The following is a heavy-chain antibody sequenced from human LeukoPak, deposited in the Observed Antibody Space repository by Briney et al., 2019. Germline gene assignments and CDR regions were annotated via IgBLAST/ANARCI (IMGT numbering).Heavy chain of an antibody. V-gene: IGHV3-23*01. CDR1: GFTLSSYA. D-gene: IGHD6-6*01. J-gene: IGHJ4*02. Sequence: GGSLRLSCAASGFTLSSYAMSWVRQAPGKGLEWVSAISISGENTYYADSVKGRFTISRDTSRNTLYLQMHSLRAGDTAVYYCARHTSTSSSRFSDYWGQGTLVTVSS. CDR2: ISISGENT. CDR3: ARHTSTSSSRFSDY.